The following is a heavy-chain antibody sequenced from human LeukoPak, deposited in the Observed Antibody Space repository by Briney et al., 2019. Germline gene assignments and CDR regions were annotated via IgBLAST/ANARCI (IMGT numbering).Heavy chain of an antibody. CDR3: VRDSPGYGAYDFD. D-gene: IGHD5-12*01. Sequence: GWSLRLSCAASGFTFSSYWMSWVRQAPGKGLEWVANIKEDGSAKYYVDSVKGRFTISRDNAKNSLYLQMNNLSAEDTAVYYCVRDSPGYGAYDFDWGQGTLVTVSS. V-gene: IGHV3-7*01. CDR2: IKEDGSAK. CDR1: GFTFSSYW. J-gene: IGHJ4*02.